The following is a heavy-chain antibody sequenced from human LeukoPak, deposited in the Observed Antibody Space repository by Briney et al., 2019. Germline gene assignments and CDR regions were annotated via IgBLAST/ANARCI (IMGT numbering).Heavy chain of an antibody. Sequence: SETLSLTCTVSGGSISTYYWTWIRQPPGKGLEWIGYIYYTGSTYYNPSLKSRVTISVDTSKNQFSLKLSSVTAADTAVYYCARGHYYEVFQHWGQGTLVTVSS. CDR1: GGSISTYY. CDR2: IYYTGST. V-gene: IGHV4-59*12. J-gene: IGHJ1*01. CDR3: ARGHYYEVFQH. D-gene: IGHD3-22*01.